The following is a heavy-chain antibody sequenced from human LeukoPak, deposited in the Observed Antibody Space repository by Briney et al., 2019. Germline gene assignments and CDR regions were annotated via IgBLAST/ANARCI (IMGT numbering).Heavy chain of an antibody. V-gene: IGHV4-34*01. CDR2: INHSGST. CDR1: GGAFSGYY. Sequence: PSETLSLTCAGCGGAFSGYYWSWIRQPPGKGLEWIGEINHSGSTNYNPSLKSRVTISVDTSKNQFSLKLSSVTAADTAVYYCARGASGSYNYWGQGTLVTVSS. CDR3: ARGASGSYNY. J-gene: IGHJ4*02. D-gene: IGHD1-26*01.